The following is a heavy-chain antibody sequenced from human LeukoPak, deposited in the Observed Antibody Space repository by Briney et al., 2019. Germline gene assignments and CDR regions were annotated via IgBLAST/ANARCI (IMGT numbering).Heavy chain of an antibody. V-gene: IGHV1-18*01. CDR1: GYTFTSYG. J-gene: IGHJ5*02. CDR3: ARDQNVGSSNWFDP. Sequence: ASVKVSCKASGYTFTSYGISWVRQAPGQGLEWMGWISAYNGNTNYAQKLQGRVTMTTDTSTSTAYMELRSLRSDDTAVYHCARDQNVGSSNWFDPWGQGTLVTVSS. CDR2: ISAYNGNT. D-gene: IGHD1-26*01.